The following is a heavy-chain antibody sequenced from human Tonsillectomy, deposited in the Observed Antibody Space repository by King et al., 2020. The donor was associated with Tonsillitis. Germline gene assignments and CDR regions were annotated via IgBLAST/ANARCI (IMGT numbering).Heavy chain of an antibody. V-gene: IGHV4-39*07. CDR3: ARRGCGDPLFDY. J-gene: IGHJ4*02. D-gene: IGHD2-21*01. Sequence: QLQESGPGLVKPSETLSLTCTVSGGSISSGSYYWGWIRQPPGKGLEWIGSVYYSGSTYYNPSLKSRVTISVDTSKNQFSLKLTSVTAADTAVYYCARRGCGDPLFDYWGQGTLVTVSS. CDR2: VYYSGST. CDR1: GGSISSGSYY.